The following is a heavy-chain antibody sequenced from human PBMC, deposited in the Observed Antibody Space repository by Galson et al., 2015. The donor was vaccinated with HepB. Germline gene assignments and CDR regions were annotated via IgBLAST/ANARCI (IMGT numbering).Heavy chain of an antibody. J-gene: IGHJ3*02. D-gene: IGHD6-19*01. CDR3: VRDRAAYRSGPI. CDR2: MYASDITT. CDR1: GFSVSDYA. Sequence: SLRLSCAVSGFSVSDYAMTWVRQTPGKGQEWVSVMYASDITTDYGDSAKGRFTISRDNSKNTVYLQMNSLRVEDTAVNYCVRDRAAYRSGPIWGQGTVVTVSS. V-gene: IGHV3-23*05.